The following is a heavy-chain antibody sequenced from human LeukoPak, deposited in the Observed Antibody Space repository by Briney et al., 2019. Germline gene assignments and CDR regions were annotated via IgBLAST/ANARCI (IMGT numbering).Heavy chain of an antibody. D-gene: IGHD6-19*01. CDR2: IYYSGST. V-gene: IGHV4-39*07. J-gene: IGHJ4*02. CDR1: GGSISSSSYY. Sequence: PSETLSLTCTVSGGSISSSSYYWGWIRQPPGKGLEWIGSIYYSGSTYYNPSLKSRVTISVDTSKNQFSLKLSSVTAADTAVYYCASVYTAGWLVQDHYFDYWGQGTLVTVSS. CDR3: ASVYTAGWLVQDHYFDY.